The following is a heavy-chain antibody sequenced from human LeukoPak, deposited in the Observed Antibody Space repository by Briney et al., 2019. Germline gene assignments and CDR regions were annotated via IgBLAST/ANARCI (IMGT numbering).Heavy chain of an antibody. V-gene: IGHV3-21*01. D-gene: IGHD3-10*01. Sequence: GGSLRLSCAASGFTFSSYSMNWVRQAPGKGLEWVSSISSSSSYIYYADSVKGRFTISRDNAKNSLYLQMNSLRAEDTAVYYCARDLRAEGWFGELYDRRGLLSWFDPWGQGTLVTVSS. J-gene: IGHJ5*02. CDR1: GFTFSSYS. CDR3: ARDLRAEGWFGELYDRRGLLSWFDP. CDR2: ISSSSSYI.